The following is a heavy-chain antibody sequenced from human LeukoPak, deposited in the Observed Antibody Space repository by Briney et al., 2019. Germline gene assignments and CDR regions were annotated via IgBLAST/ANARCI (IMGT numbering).Heavy chain of an antibody. V-gene: IGHV3-48*02. CDR3: ARDATMVTMHYYYYGMDV. J-gene: IGHJ6*02. D-gene: IGHD5-18*01. CDR2: ISSSSSTI. CDR1: GFTFSSYS. Sequence: GGSLRLSCAASGFTFSSYSMNWVRQAPEKGLEWVSYISSSSSTIYYADSVKGRFTISRDNAKNSLYLQMNSLRDEDTAVYYCARDATMVTMHYYYYGMDVWGQGTTVTVSS.